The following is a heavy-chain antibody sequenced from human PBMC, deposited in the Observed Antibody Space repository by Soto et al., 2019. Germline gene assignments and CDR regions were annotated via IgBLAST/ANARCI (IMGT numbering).Heavy chain of an antibody. D-gene: IGHD2-8*01. CDR3: ARDNGVGP. Sequence: QVQLQESGPGLVKPSQTLSLTCTFSGGSISSGDYYWSWIRQPPGKGLEWIGYIYDSGSTYYNSSLKRRVNITLDTSKHQFSLKLTSVTAPDTAVYYCARDNGVGPWGQGTLLTVYS. J-gene: IGHJ5*02. CDR1: GGSISSGDYY. CDR2: IYDSGST. V-gene: IGHV4-30-4*01.